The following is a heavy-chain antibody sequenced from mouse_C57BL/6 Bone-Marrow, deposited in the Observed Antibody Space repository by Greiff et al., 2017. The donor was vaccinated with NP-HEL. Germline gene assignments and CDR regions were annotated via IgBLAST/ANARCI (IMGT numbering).Heavy chain of an antibody. CDR1: GYAFSSSW. J-gene: IGHJ3*01. Sequence: QVQLQQSGPELVKPGASVKISCKASGYAFSSSWMNWVKQRPGKGLEWIGRIYPGDGDTNYNGKFKGKATLTADKSSSTAYMQLSSLTSEDSAVYFCARSYSNIRWFAYWGQGTLVTVSA. D-gene: IGHD2-5*01. CDR2: IYPGDGDT. V-gene: IGHV1-82*01. CDR3: ARSYSNIRWFAY.